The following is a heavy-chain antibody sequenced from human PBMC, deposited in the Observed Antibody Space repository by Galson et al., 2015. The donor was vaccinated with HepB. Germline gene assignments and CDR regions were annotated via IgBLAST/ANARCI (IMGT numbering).Heavy chain of an antibody. CDR1: GFTFSNAW. Sequence: SLRLSCAASGFTFSNAWMNWVRQAPGKGLEWVGRIKSKTDGGTTDYAAPVKGRFTISRDDSKNTLYLQMNSLKTEDTAVYYCTTDLVGATMVVGQDYWGRGTLVTVSS. J-gene: IGHJ4*02. CDR2: IKSKTDGGTT. D-gene: IGHD1-26*01. V-gene: IGHV3-15*07. CDR3: TTDLVGATMVVGQDY.